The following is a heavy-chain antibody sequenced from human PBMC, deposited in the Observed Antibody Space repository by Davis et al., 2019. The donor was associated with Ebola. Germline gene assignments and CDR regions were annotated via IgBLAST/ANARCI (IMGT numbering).Heavy chain of an antibody. Sequence: PGGSLRLSCEISGLISSNYVMYWVRQASGKGLEWISASETSDTNFNANYADSVKGRFTIIRDNSRNTVFLQMNSLRAEDTAVYYCAKRTDRDSSGYLHFWGQGTLVTVSS. J-gene: IGHJ4*02. CDR3: AKRTDRDSSGYLHF. D-gene: IGHD3-22*01. CDR2: SETSDTNFNA. CDR1: GLISSNYV. V-gene: IGHV3-23*05.